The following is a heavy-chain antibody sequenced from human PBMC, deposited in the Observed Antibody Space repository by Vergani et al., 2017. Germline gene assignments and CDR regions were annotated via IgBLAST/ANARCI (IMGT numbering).Heavy chain of an antibody. CDR1: GFTFSSYG. CDR3: ANGVSDSSGYYDY. Sequence: QVQLVESGGGVVQPGRSLRLSCAASGFTFSSYGMHWVRQAPGKGLEWVAVISYDGSNKYYADSVKGRFTISRDNSKNTLYLQMNSLRAEDTALYYCANGVSDSSGYYDYWGQGTLVTVSS. J-gene: IGHJ4*02. D-gene: IGHD3-22*01. V-gene: IGHV3-30*18. CDR2: ISYDGSNK.